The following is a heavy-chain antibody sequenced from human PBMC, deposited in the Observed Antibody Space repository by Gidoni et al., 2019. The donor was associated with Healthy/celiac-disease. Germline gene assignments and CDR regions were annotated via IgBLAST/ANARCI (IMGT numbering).Heavy chain of an antibody. CDR3: ARDRFGVAVSGMDV. CDR1: GYTCTSYC. V-gene: IGHV1-18*01. CDR2: IRAYNVNT. D-gene: IGHD3-3*01. Sequence: QVQLVQSGDEVKKPGASVKVSCKASGYTCTSYCISWVRQAPGQGLYWMGWIRAYNVNTNYAQRLQGRGTMTTDTSTSTAYMDLRSLRSDDTAVYYCARDRFGVAVSGMDVWGQGTTVTVSS. J-gene: IGHJ6*02.